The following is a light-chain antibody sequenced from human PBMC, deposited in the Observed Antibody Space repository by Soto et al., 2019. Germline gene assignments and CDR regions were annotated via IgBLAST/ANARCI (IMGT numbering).Light chain of an antibody. Sequence: VYRVTIPCRASQGISSDLAWYQQNPGKAPKLLIYAATILQSGVPSRFSGSGSGTAFTLTISNLQPEDFASYFCQQANSFPLTFGGGTKVDIK. CDR3: QQANSFPLT. V-gene: IGKV1-12*01. CDR1: QGISSD. J-gene: IGKJ4*01. CDR2: AAT.